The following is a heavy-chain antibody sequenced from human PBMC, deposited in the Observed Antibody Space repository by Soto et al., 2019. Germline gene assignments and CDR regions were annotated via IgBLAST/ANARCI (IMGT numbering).Heavy chain of an antibody. V-gene: IGHV3-23*01. Sequence: EVQLLESGGGLVQPGGSLRLSCAASGFTFSSYAMSWVRQAPGKGLEWVTAISGSGGSTYYADSVKGRFTISRDNSKNTLYLQMNSLRAEDTAVYYCAKYYGSGNGRATFDYWGQGTLVTVSS. D-gene: IGHD3-10*01. CDR2: ISGSGGST. CDR1: GFTFSSYA. J-gene: IGHJ4*02. CDR3: AKYYGSGNGRATFDY.